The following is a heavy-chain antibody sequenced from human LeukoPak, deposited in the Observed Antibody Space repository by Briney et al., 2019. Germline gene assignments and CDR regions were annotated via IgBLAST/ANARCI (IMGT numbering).Heavy chain of an antibody. CDR3: ARGLVGATNKSRYYYYMDV. Sequence: PSETLSLTCTVSGGSISSGSYYWSWLRQPAGQGLEWFGRIYTSGSTNYNTSLMSRVTISVDTSKNQFSLKLSSVTAADTAVYYCARGLVGATNKSRYYYYMDVWGKGTTVTISS. CDR2: IYTSGST. V-gene: IGHV4-61*02. J-gene: IGHJ6*03. D-gene: IGHD1-26*01. CDR1: GGSISSGSYY.